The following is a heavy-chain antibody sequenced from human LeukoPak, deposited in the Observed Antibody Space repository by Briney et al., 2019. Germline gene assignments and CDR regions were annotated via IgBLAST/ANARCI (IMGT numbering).Heavy chain of an antibody. CDR3: AKDALPENYYYYMDV. CDR2: ISGSGGST. Sequence: GGSLRLSCAASGFTFSSYAMSWVRQAPGKGLEWVSAISGSGGSTYYADSVKGRFTISRDSSKNTLYLQMNSLRAEDTAVYYCAKDALPENYYYYMDVWGKGTTVTISS. J-gene: IGHJ6*03. CDR1: GFTFSSYA. V-gene: IGHV3-23*01.